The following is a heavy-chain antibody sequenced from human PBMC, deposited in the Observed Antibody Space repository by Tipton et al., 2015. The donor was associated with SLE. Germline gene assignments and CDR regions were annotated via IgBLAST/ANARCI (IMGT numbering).Heavy chain of an antibody. J-gene: IGHJ4*02. CDR3: ARVESYYSFDY. D-gene: IGHD1-26*01. CDR2: IYHSGST. V-gene: IGHV4-38-2*02. CDR1: GYSISSGYY. Sequence: TLSLTCTVSGYSISSGYYWGWIRQPPGKGLEWIGSIYHSGSTYYNPSLKSRVTISVDTSKNQFSRKLSSVTAADTAVYYCARVESYYSFDYWGQGTLVTVSS.